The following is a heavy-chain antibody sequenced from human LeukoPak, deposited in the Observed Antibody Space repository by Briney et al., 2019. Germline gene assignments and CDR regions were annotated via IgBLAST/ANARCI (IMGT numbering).Heavy chain of an antibody. J-gene: IGHJ4*02. D-gene: IGHD3-16*01. CDR1: DDSISSRSYY. CDR3: AREAGIGTYDFDY. Sequence: PSETLSLTCTVSDDSISSRSYYWGWIRQPPGKGLEWIGSIYYTGSTYYNPSLRSRVTISVDTSKNQFSLKLSSVTAADTALYYCAREAGIGTYDFDYWGQGTRVTVSS. V-gene: IGHV4-39*01. CDR2: IYYTGST.